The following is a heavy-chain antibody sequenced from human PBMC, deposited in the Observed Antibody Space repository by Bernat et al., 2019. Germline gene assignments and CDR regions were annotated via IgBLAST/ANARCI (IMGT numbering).Heavy chain of an antibody. CDR1: GGSISSTSYY. CDR3: ARRGYSTSWFDP. CDR2: IYYSGNT. V-gene: IGHV4-39*01. Sequence: QLQLQESGPGLVKPSGTLSLTCTVSGGSISSTSYYWGWIRQPPGKGLEWIAIIYYSGNTYYNPSLKSRVTISVDTSTNQFSLNLSSVTAADTAIYYCARRGYSTSWFDPWGQGSLVTVSS. J-gene: IGHJ5*02. D-gene: IGHD6-13*01.